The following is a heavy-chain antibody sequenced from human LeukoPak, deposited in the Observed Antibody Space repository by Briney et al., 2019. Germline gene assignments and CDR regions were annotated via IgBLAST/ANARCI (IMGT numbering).Heavy chain of an antibody. D-gene: IGHD6-13*01. CDR1: GFIFCNFA. Sequence: PGGSLRLSCAASGFIFCNFAMHWVRQAPGKGLEWVALISYDGSHTYYADSMKGRFTISRDNSRNVLYLQMTSLSGDDSAVYYCAREEQELVRDYYYYMDVWGKGTTVTVSS. CDR3: AREEQELVRDYYYYMDV. J-gene: IGHJ6*03. V-gene: IGHV3-30*01. CDR2: ISYDGSHT.